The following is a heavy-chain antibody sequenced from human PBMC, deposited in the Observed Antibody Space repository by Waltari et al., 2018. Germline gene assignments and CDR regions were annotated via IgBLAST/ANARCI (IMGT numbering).Heavy chain of an antibody. CDR1: GLTFKPFW. J-gene: IGHJ5*02. CDR2: INSDGSDT. CDR3: VRNMDDSPGGP. D-gene: IGHD3-3*01. Sequence: DVQLVESGGGVVQPGAYLRLYCAASGLTFKPFWMHWVLEVPGKGLLWVSRINSDGSDTAYADSVKGRFIISRDNAKNTVSLQMNRLRAEDTGIYYCVRNMDDSPGGPWGQGTLVTVSS. V-gene: IGHV3-74*01.